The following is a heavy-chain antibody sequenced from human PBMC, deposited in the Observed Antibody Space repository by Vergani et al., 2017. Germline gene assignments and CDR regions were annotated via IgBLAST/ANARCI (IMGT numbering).Heavy chain of an antibody. J-gene: IGHJ6*04. CDR3: ARHRGSGGFFPSSYFYGMDV. D-gene: IGHD3-10*01. CDR1: DSSIMTNPY. Sequence: QVQLQESGPGLVKPSETLTLTCDVSDSSIMTNPYWGWFRQSPGQGLEWFGCIQHSGDTHYNSSLKSRVSISIVSSSKFSLSLSSVTAAGTAIYYCARHRGSGGFFPSSYFYGMDVWGNGTTVTVSS. V-gene: IGHV4-38-2*01. CDR2: IQHSGDT.